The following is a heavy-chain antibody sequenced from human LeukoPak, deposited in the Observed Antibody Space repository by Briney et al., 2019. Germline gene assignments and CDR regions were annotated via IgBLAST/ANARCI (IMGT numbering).Heavy chain of an antibody. CDR1: GYTFTSNW. CDR2: IYPGDSDT. J-gene: IGHJ5*02. V-gene: IGHV5-51*01. D-gene: IGHD1-14*01. CDR3: GRRLGGTAGIWFAP. Sequence: GESLKISCKASGYTFTSNWIGWVRQMPGKGLGWMGIIYPGDSDTRYSPSFQGQVNISVDNSISTAYLQWSSLKVSDTAMYYCGRRLGGTAGIWFAPWGQGTLVTVSS.